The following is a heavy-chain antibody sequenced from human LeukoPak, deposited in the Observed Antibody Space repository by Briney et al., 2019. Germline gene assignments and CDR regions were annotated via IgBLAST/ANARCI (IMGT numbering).Heavy chain of an antibody. Sequence: PSETLSLTCTVSGGSISSSSYYWGWIRQPPGKGLEWIGSIYYSGSTYYNPPLKSRVTISVDTSKNRFSLKLSSVTAADTAVYYCATYGWTLDYWGQGTLVTVSS. CDR3: ATYGWTLDY. V-gene: IGHV4-39*01. CDR1: GGSISSSSYY. J-gene: IGHJ4*02. D-gene: IGHD6-19*01. CDR2: IYYSGST.